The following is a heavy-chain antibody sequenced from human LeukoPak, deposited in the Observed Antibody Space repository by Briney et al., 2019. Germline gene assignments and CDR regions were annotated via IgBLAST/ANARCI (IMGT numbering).Heavy chain of an antibody. D-gene: IGHD5-24*01. CDR1: GFTFSDYY. CDR2: ISSSSSYT. J-gene: IGHJ4*02. Sequence: GGSLRLSCAASGFTFSDYYMSWIRQAPGKGLEWVSYISSSSSYTNYADSVKGRFTISRDNAKNSLYLQMNSLRAEDTAVYYCARVEVGYTFDYWGQGTLVTVSS. V-gene: IGHV3-11*05. CDR3: ARVEVGYTFDY.